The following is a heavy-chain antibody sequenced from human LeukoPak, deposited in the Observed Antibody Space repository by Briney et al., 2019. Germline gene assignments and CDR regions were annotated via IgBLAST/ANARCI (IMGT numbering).Heavy chain of an antibody. CDR3: ARQQIGYYGWGGRHFDY. CDR2: IYYSGST. J-gene: IGHJ4*02. Sequence: SETLSLTCTVSGGSISSSSYYWGWIRQPPGKGLEWIGSIYYSGSTYYNPSLKSRATISVDTSKNQFSLKLSSVTAADTAVYYCARQQIGYYGWGGRHFDYWGQGTLVTVSS. CDR1: GGSISSSSYY. D-gene: IGHD3-10*01. V-gene: IGHV4-39*01.